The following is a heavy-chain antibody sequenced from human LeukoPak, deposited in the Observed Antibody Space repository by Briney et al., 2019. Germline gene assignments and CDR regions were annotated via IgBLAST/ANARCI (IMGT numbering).Heavy chain of an antibody. Sequence: PSETLSLTCTVSGGPISSADYYWSWIRQHPGKGLEWIGSISDSGTTYYNPSLKSRVTISLDTSKNQFSLKISSMTAADTAVYYCARDSGYKYGPFDYWGQGTLVTAPS. D-gene: IGHD5-12*01. CDR3: ARDSGYKYGPFDY. V-gene: IGHV4-31*03. CDR1: GGPISSADYY. CDR2: ISDSGTT. J-gene: IGHJ4*02.